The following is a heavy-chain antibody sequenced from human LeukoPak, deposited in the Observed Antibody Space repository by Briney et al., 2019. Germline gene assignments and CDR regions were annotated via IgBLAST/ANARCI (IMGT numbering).Heavy chain of an antibody. V-gene: IGHV5-51*01. CDR2: IYPGDSDT. Sequence: GESLKISCKGSGYSFTSYWIGWVRQMPGKGLEWMGIIYPGDSDTRYSPSFQGQVTISADKSISTAYLQWSSLKASDTAMYYCARLQYYYDSSGYTGYYFDYLGQGTLVTVSS. CDR3: ARLQYYYDSSGYTGYYFDY. D-gene: IGHD3-22*01. J-gene: IGHJ4*02. CDR1: GYSFTSYW.